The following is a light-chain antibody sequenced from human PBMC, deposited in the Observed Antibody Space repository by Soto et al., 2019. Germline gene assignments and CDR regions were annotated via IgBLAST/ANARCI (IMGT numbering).Light chain of an antibody. V-gene: IGLV2-14*01. CDR1: EVGAHRF. Sequence: QSALTQPASVSGSPGQSITISCTGTEVGAHRFVSWYQQVPGTAPKLLIYEVIKRPSGISPRFSGSKAGNTASLTISGLQADEGADYFRNTYPGASTSFAGGTKLTVL. J-gene: IGLJ2*01. CDR3: NTYPGASTS. CDR2: EVI.